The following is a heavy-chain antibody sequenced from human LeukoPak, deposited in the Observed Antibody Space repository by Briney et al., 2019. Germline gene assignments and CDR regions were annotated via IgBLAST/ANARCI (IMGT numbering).Heavy chain of an antibody. J-gene: IGHJ4*02. V-gene: IGHV3-30*02. CDR3: AKDPTRGYDFWSGYWDYYFDY. D-gene: IGHD3-3*01. Sequence: SGGSLRLSCAASGFTFSSYGMHWVRQAPGKGLEWVAFIRYDGSNKYYADSVKGRFTISRDNSKDTLYLQMNSLRAEDTAVYYCAKDPTRGYDFWSGYWDYYFDYWGQGTLVTVSS. CDR2: IRYDGSNK. CDR1: GFTFSSYG.